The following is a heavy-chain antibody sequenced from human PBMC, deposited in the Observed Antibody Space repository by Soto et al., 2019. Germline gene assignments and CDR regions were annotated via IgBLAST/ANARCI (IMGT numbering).Heavy chain of an antibody. D-gene: IGHD3-9*01. CDR1: GFTFSSYA. Sequence: GGSLRLSCAASGFTFSSYAMSWVRQAPGKGLEWVSAISGSGGSTYYADSVKGRFTISRDNSKNTLYLQMNSLRAEDTAVYYCAKVRYFDWLFDPSGYYFDYWGQGTLVTVSS. J-gene: IGHJ4*02. CDR2: ISGSGGST. CDR3: AKVRYFDWLFDPSGYYFDY. V-gene: IGHV3-23*01.